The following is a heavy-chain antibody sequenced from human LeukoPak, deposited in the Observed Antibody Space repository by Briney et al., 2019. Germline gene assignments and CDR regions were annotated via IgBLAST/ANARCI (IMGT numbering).Heavy chain of an antibody. CDR1: GFPFSSYW. CDR3: ASGYSSSWATFDY. V-gene: IGHV3-7*01. D-gene: IGHD6-13*01. Sequence: GSLRLSCAASGFPFSSYWMTWVRQAPGKGLEWVANIKPDGSEKYYVDSVKGRFTISRDNAKNSLYLQMNSLRAEDTAVYYCASGYSSSWATFDYWGRGTLVTVSS. J-gene: IGHJ4*02. CDR2: IKPDGSEK.